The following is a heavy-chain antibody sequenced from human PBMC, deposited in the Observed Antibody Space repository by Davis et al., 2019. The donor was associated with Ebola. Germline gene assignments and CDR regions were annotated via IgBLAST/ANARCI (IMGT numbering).Heavy chain of an antibody. J-gene: IGHJ6*02. D-gene: IGHD4-17*01. V-gene: IGHV3-23*01. CDR2: ISGSGART. CDR3: ARGPTVTTVNSYFYGLDV. Sequence: GGSLRLSCSASGFAFRNNAMNWVRQAPGKGLEWVSGISGSGARTFYANSVKGRFTISRHNSRNTLYPQMNGLRPEDTAVYYCARGPTVTTVNSYFYGLDVWGQGTTVTVSS. CDR1: GFAFRNNA.